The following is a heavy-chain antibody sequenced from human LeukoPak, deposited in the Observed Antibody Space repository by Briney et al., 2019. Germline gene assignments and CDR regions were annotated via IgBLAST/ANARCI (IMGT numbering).Heavy chain of an antibody. Sequence: PGRSLRLSCAASGFTFSSYGMHWVRQAPGKGLEWVAVISYDGSNKYYADSVKGRFTISRDNSKNTLYLQMNSLRAEDTAVYYCAKEQYGGYEADAFDIWGQGTMVTVSS. D-gene: IGHD5-12*01. CDR2: ISYDGSNK. CDR3: AKEQYGGYEADAFDI. J-gene: IGHJ3*02. CDR1: GFTFSSYG. V-gene: IGHV3-30*18.